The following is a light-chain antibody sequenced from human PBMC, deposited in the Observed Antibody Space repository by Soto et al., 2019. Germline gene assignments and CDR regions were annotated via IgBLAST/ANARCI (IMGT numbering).Light chain of an antibody. CDR3: SSYTSSITYV. CDR2: EVS. CDR1: SSDVGSYNR. J-gene: IGLJ1*01. Sequence: QSALTQPPSVSGSPGQSVTICCTGTSSDVGSYNRVSWYQQPPGTAPKLMIYEVSNRPSGVPDRFSGSRSGNTASLTISGLQAEDEADYYCSSYTSSITYVFGTGTQLTVL. V-gene: IGLV2-18*02.